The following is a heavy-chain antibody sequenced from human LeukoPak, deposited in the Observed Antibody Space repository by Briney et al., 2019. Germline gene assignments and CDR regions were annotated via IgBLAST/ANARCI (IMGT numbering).Heavy chain of an antibody. CDR2: MNPNSGNT. CDR3: ARQDYGDYFITAFDI. V-gene: IGHV1-8*01. CDR1: GYTFTSYD. J-gene: IGHJ3*02. D-gene: IGHD4-17*01. Sequence: ASVKVSCKASGYTFTSYDINWVRQATGQGLEWMGWMNPNSGNTGYAQKFQGRVTMTRNTSISTAYMELSNLRSEDTAVYYCARQDYGDYFITAFDIWGQGTMVTVSS.